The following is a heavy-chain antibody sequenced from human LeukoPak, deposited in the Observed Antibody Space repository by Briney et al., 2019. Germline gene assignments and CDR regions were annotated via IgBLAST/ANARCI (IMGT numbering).Heavy chain of an antibody. D-gene: IGHD2-15*01. CDR2: ININTDASSS. V-gene: IGHV3-74*01. CDR3: ARDRTCYGGTCHPDFDY. J-gene: IGHJ4*02. CDR1: GFTFSSYW. Sequence: PGGSLRLSCAASGFTFSSYWLHWVRQAPGKGLMWVSRININTDASSSIYADSVKGRFTMSRDNAKNTLYLQMNSLRAEDTAVYYCARDRTCYGGTCHPDFDYWGQGTLVTVSS.